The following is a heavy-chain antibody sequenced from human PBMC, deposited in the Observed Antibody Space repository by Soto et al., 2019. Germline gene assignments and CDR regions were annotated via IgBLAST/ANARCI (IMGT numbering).Heavy chain of an antibody. J-gene: IGHJ5*02. D-gene: IGHD6-19*01. CDR1: GFTFSSYG. Sequence: SGGSLRLSCAASGFTFSSYGMHWVRQAPGKGLEWVAVISYDGSNKYYADSVKGRFTISRDNSKNTLYLQMNSLRAEDTAVYYCAKALHSSGWRINWFDPWGQGTLVTVSS. V-gene: IGHV3-30*18. CDR2: ISYDGSNK. CDR3: AKALHSSGWRINWFDP.